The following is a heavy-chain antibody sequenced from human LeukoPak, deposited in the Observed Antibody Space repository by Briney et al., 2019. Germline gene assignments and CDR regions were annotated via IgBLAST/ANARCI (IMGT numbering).Heavy chain of an antibody. V-gene: IGHV3-21*01. D-gene: IGHD3-3*01. J-gene: IGHJ4*02. Sequence: PGGSLRLSCAVSEFTFSSYRMNWVRQAPGKGLEWVASISSGGNYIYYIDSVEGRFTISRDNAKNSLYLQMNSLRAEDTAVYYCAKDQRVVQPYYFDYWGQGTLVTVSS. CDR3: AKDQRVVQPYYFDY. CDR1: EFTFSSYR. CDR2: ISSGGNYI.